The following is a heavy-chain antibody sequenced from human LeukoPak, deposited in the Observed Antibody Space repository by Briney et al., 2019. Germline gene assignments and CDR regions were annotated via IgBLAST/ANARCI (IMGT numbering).Heavy chain of an antibody. CDR2: ISGNGAST. CDR3: ARDDGYSYGFDY. Sequence: AGGSLRLSCAASGFTFSSHAMGWVRQAPGKGLECVSAISGNGASTYYADSVKGRFTISRDNSKNTLYLQVDSLRAEDTAVYYCARDDGYSYGFDYWGQGTLVTVSS. D-gene: IGHD5-18*01. V-gene: IGHV3-23*01. CDR1: GFTFSSHA. J-gene: IGHJ4*02.